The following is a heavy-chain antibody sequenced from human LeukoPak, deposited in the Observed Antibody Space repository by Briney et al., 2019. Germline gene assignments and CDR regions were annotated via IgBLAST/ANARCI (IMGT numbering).Heavy chain of an antibody. CDR3: YVSSSIIDWFDP. CDR2: IYPGDSDT. V-gene: IGHV5-51*01. D-gene: IGHD6-6*01. Sequence: GESLKISCRVSGYAFASYWIGWVRQMPGKGLEWMGIIYPGDSDTRYSPSFQGQVTISADKSISTAYLQWSSLKASDTAMYYCYVSSSIIDWFDPWGQGTLVTVSS. CDR1: GYAFASYW. J-gene: IGHJ5*02.